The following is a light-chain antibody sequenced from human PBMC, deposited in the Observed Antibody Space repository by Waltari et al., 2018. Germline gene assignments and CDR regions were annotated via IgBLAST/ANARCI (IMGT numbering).Light chain of an antibody. Sequence: QSALTQPASVSESPGQSITISCTGTRSDGGGYNYVSWYQQHPGKAPKLMIYDVSKRPSGVSNRFSGSKSGNTASLTISGLQAEDEADYYCSSYTSSSPVVFGGGTKLTVL. V-gene: IGLV2-14*01. CDR2: DVS. CDR1: RSDGGGYNY. CDR3: SSYTSSSPVV. J-gene: IGLJ2*01.